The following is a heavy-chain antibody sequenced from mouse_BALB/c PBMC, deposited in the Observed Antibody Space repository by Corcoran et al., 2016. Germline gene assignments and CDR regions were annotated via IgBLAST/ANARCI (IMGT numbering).Heavy chain of an antibody. CDR2: IFPGSGNT. J-gene: IGHJ2*01. V-gene: IGHV1-66*01. Sequence: QVQLQQSGPELVKPGASVKISCKASGYSFTGYYIHWVKQRPGQGLEWIGWIFPGSGNTKYNEKFKGKATLTADTSSSTAYMQLSSLTFEDSAADFCAKTARATYYFDYWGQGTTPTVSS. CDR3: AKTARATYYFDY. D-gene: IGHD3-2*01. CDR1: GYSFTGYY.